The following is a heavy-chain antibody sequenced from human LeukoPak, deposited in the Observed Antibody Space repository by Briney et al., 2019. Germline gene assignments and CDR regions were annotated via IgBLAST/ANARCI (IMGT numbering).Heavy chain of an antibody. V-gene: IGHV4-31*03. CDR2: IYYSGST. Sequence: SETLSVTCSVSGVSISSDYWSWIRQHPGKGLEWIGYIYYSGSTYYTPSLKNRVTISVATSKNQFSLRLSSVTAVDTAVYYCARGGGGYSWYFDLWGRGTLVTVSS. CDR3: ARGGGGYSWYFDL. J-gene: IGHJ2*01. D-gene: IGHD5-12*01. CDR1: GVSISSDY.